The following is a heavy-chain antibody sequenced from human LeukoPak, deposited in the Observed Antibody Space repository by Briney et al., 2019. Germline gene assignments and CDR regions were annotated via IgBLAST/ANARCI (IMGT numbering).Heavy chain of an antibody. Sequence: SETLSLTCAVYGGSFSGYYWSWIRQPPGKGLEWIGEINHSGSTNYNPSLKSRVTISVDTSKNQFSLKLSSVTAADTAVYYCARYSRYYYYMDVWGKGTTVTVSS. CDR3: ARYSRYYYYMDV. CDR2: INHSGST. D-gene: IGHD2-21*01. V-gene: IGHV4-34*01. CDR1: GGSFSGYY. J-gene: IGHJ6*03.